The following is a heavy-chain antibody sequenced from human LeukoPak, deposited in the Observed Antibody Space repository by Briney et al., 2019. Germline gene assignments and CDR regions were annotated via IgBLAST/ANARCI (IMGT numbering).Heavy chain of an antibody. D-gene: IGHD4-17*01. CDR2: IHYTGTI. CDR1: GGTISWYY. CDR3: AKGLPSDYGDFDI. V-gene: IGHV4-59*01. Sequence: SETLSLTCTVSGGTISWYYWSWIRQPPGRGLEWIGYIHYTGTINYNPSLKSRVTISVDTSKNQFSLRLSSVTAADTAIYYCAKGLPSDYGDFDIWGQGTVVTVSS. J-gene: IGHJ3*02.